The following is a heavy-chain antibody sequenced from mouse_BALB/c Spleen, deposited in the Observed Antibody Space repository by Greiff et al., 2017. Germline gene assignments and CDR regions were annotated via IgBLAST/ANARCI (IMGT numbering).Heavy chain of an antibody. CDR1: GYTFTSYT. V-gene: IGHV1-4*01. J-gene: IGHJ4*01. CDR2: INPSSGYT. D-gene: IGHD2-4*01. Sequence: QVQLQRSGAELARPGASVKMSCKASGYTFTSYTMHWVKQRPGQGLEWIGYINPSSGYTNYNQKFKDKATLTADKSSSTAYMQLSSLTSEDSAVYYCARKHYDYAMDYWGQGTSVTVSS. CDR3: ARKHYDYAMDY.